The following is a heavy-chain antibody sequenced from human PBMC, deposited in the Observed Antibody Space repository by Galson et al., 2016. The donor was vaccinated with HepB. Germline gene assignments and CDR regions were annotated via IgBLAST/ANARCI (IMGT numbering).Heavy chain of an antibody. CDR3: ARGAGIAVADYFYYYAFDV. Sequence: SVKVSCKASGYTFTTYDINWVRQATGQGLEWMGWVNTNSGNTGYAQKFQGRVTMSRNSSINTAYMELTSLRSEATAVYYCARGAGIAVADYFYYYAFDVWGQGTTVTVSS. V-gene: IGHV1-8*01. CDR2: VNTNSGNT. D-gene: IGHD6-19*01. CDR1: GYTFTTYD. J-gene: IGHJ6*02.